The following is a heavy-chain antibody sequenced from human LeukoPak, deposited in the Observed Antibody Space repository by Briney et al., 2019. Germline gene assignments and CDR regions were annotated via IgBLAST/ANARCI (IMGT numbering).Heavy chain of an antibody. CDR2: VNPNSGGT. CDR1: GYTFTGYY. Sequence: SXXVSCKASGYTFTGYYMHWVRQAPGQGLEWMGWVNPNSGGTNYAQKFQGRVTMTRDTSISTVYMELSSLRSDDTAVYYCARDLPAAPGVSDYWGQGTLVTVSS. D-gene: IGHD2-2*01. V-gene: IGHV1-2*02. CDR3: ARDLPAAPGVSDY. J-gene: IGHJ4*02.